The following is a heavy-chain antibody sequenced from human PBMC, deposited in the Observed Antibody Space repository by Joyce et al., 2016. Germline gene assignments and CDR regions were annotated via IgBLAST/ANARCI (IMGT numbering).Heavy chain of an antibody. V-gene: IGHV1-24*01. J-gene: IGHJ5*02. CDR2: FHPEDGDT. D-gene: IGHD3-16*01. CDR3: AISSVHGWGVWVS. CDR1: GKSLSELS. Sequence: QVQLAQSGPEVKKPGASVKVSCKVSGKSLSELSMYWGRHFPGKGLEWMGGFHPEDGDTMYAENLPGRVIMTEDTSTDTGYMELNSLTFEDTAVYYCAISSVHGWGVWVSWGQGTLVTVSS.